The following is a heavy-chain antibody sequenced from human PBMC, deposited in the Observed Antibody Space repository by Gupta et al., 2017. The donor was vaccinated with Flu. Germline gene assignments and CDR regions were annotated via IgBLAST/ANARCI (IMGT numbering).Heavy chain of an antibody. D-gene: IGHD3-3*01. CDR3: ARELSDSWSGYSDY. V-gene: IGHV3-53*04. CDR1: GFISSNNY. Sequence: EVQLVESGGGFVQLGGSLSLSCAALGFISSNNYMSWVRQAPGKGLEWVLLIYSGDDADTYYADSVKGRFTISRHDSKNTVFLQMNSLRPEDTAVYYCARELSDSWSGYSDYWGQGIQVTVSS. CDR2: IYSGDDADT. J-gene: IGHJ4*02.